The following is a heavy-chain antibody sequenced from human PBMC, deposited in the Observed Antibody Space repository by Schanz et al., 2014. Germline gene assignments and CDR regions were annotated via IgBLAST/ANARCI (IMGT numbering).Heavy chain of an antibody. Sequence: VQLLESGGGLVQPGGSLRLSCAASGFTFSGFWMTWVRQAPGKGLEWVAFVPFDGSQKFYADSVKGRFTISRDNSKNTLYLQMNSLRPEDTAVYYCAKYRGYYRVSGSYRELEYWGQGTLVTVSS. V-gene: IGHV3-30*02. J-gene: IGHJ4*02. CDR3: AKYRGYYRVSGSYRELEY. CDR2: VPFDGSQK. CDR1: GFTFSGFW. D-gene: IGHD3-10*01.